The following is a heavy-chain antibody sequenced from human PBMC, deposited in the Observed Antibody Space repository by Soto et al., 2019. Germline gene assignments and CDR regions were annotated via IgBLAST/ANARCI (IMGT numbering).Heavy chain of an antibody. J-gene: IGHJ6*02. CDR1: GYSFTSYW. V-gene: IGHV5-51*01. CDR2: IYPGDSDT. CDR3: ARHGYYDSSGSRTYGMDV. D-gene: IGHD3-22*01. Sequence: GESLKISCKGSGYSFTSYWIGWVRQMPGKGLEWMGIIYPGDSDTRYSPSFQAQVTISADKSISTAYLHWSSLKAPDTAMYYCARHGYYDSSGSRTYGMDVWGQGTTVTVSS.